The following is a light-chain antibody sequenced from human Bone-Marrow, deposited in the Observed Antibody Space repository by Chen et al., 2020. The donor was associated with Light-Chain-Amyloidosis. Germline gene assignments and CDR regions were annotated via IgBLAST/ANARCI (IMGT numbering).Light chain of an antibody. CDR1: NIGSTS. CDR3: QVWDRSSDRPV. CDR2: DDS. V-gene: IGLV3-21*02. Sequence: SYVLTQPSSVSVAPGQTATIACGGNNIGSTSVHWYQQTPGQASLLVVYDDSDRPSGIPERLCGCNAGNTATLTSSRVEAGDEADYYCQVWDRSSDRPVFGGGTKLTVL. J-gene: IGLJ3*02.